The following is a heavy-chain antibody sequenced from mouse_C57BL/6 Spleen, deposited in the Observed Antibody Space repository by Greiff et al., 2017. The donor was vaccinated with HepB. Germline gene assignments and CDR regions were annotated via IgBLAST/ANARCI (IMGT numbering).Heavy chain of an antibody. CDR2: IYPGNSDT. D-gene: IGHD4-1*01. J-gene: IGHJ1*03. CDR1: GYTFTSYW. Sequence: VQLQQSGTVLARPGASVKMSCKTSGYTFTSYWMHWVKQRPGQGLEWIGAIYPGNSDTSYNQKFKGKAKLTAVTSASTAYMELSSLTNEDSAVYYCTRSGNWEWYFDVWGTGTTVTVSS. V-gene: IGHV1-5*01. CDR3: TRSGNWEWYFDV.